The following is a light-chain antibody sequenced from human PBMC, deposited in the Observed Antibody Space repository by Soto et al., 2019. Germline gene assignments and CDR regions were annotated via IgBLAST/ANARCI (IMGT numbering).Light chain of an antibody. CDR1: KNDIGVCDS. Sequence: QSVLTQPPSASGSPGQSVTISCTGTKNDIGVCDSVSWYQHHPGKAPRLIIYEVVQRPSGVPDRFSGSKSGNTASLTVSGLQAADEADYFCKSYAGSNTYVFGSGTKVTVL. J-gene: IGLJ1*01. V-gene: IGLV2-8*01. CDR2: EVV. CDR3: KSYAGSNTYV.